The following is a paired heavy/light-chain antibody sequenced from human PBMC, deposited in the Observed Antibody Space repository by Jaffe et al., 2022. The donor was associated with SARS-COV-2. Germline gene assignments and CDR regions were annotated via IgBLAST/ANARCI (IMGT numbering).Light chain of an antibody. Sequence: DIVMTQSPDSLAVSLGERATINCKSSQSVLYSSNNKNYLAWYQQKPGQPPKLLIYWASTRESGVPDRFSGSGSGTDFTLTISSLQAEDVAVYYCQQYYSTVTFGGGTKVEIK. CDR1: QSVLYSSNNKNY. CDR2: WAS. V-gene: IGKV4-1*01. CDR3: QQYYSTVT. J-gene: IGKJ4*01.
Heavy chain of an antibody. V-gene: IGHV3-23*01. D-gene: IGHD3-3*01. CDR1: GFTFSSYA. Sequence: EVQLLESGGGLVQPGGSLRLSCTASGFTFSSYAMSWVRQAPGKGLEWVSTISASATSTYYADSVKGRFTISRDDSKNTLYLQMNSLRAEDTAVYYCAKGSERFLEWLFRSDAFDLWGQGTMVTVSS. CDR2: ISASATST. J-gene: IGHJ3*01. CDR3: AKGSERFLEWLFRSDAFDL.